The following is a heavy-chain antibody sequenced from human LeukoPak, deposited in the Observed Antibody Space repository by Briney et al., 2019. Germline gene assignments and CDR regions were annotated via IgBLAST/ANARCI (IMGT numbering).Heavy chain of an antibody. CDR2: IYHSGST. V-gene: IGHV4-30-2*01. Sequence: SETLSLTCAVSGGSISSGGYSWSWIRQPPGKGLEWIGYIYHSGSTYYNPSLKSRVTISVDRSKNRFSLKLSSVTAADTAVYYCARARKSSRYYFDYWGQGTLVTVSS. D-gene: IGHD6-13*01. J-gene: IGHJ4*02. CDR1: GGSISSGGYS. CDR3: ARARKSSRYYFDY.